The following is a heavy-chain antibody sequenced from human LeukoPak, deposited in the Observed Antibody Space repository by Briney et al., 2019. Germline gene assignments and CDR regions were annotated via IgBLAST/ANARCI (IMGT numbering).Heavy chain of an antibody. CDR3: AKGQRQQLVSWFDP. CDR1: GFTFSSYG. CDR2: IRYDGSNK. V-gene: IGHV3-30*02. D-gene: IGHD6-13*01. Sequence: AGSLRLSCAASGFTFSSYGMHWVRQAPGKGLEWVAFIRYDGSNKYYADSVKGRFTISRDNSKNTLYLQMNSLRAEDTAVYYCAKGQRQQLVSWFDPWGQGALVTVSS. J-gene: IGHJ5*02.